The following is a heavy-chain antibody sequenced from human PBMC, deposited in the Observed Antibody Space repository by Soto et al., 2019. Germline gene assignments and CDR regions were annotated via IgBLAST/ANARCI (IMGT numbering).Heavy chain of an antibody. J-gene: IGHJ4*02. V-gene: IGHV4-34*01. CDR3: AKDVFGDYPPLYYFDY. D-gene: IGHD4-17*01. CDR2: INHSGST. CDR1: GGSFSGYY. Sequence: PSETLSLTCAVYGGSFSGYYWSWIRQPPGKGLEWMGEINHSGSTNYNPSLKSRVTISVDTSKNQFSLKLSSVTAEDTAVYYCAKDVFGDYPPLYYFDYWGQGTLVTVSS.